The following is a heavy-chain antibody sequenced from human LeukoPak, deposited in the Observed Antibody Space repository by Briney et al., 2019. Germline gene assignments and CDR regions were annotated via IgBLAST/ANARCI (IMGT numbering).Heavy chain of an antibody. Sequence: SETLSLTCTVSGGSISSSSYYWGWIRQPPGKGLEWIGSIYYSGSTYYNPSLKSRVTISVDTSKNQFSLKLSSVTAADTAVYYCARVAPYGSGSYSPFDYWGQGTLVTVSS. J-gene: IGHJ4*02. CDR3: ARVAPYGSGSYSPFDY. D-gene: IGHD3-10*01. CDR1: GGSISSSSYY. V-gene: IGHV4-39*07. CDR2: IYYSGST.